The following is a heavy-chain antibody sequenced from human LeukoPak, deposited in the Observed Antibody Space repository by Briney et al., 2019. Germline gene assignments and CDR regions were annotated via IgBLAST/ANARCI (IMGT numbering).Heavy chain of an antibody. CDR3: AKAQFLAHDVFDI. J-gene: IGHJ3*02. CDR1: GGSSNGHY. Sequence: PSETLSLTCTVSGGSSNGHYWTWIRQSPGKVLEWIGYIYDRGSHYSGSTNYNPSLKSRVTISVDTSKNQFSLLVNSVTAADTAVYYCAKAQFLAHDVFDIWGQGTMVTVSS. CDR2: IYDRGSHYSGST. D-gene: IGHD3-3*01. V-gene: IGHV4-59*11.